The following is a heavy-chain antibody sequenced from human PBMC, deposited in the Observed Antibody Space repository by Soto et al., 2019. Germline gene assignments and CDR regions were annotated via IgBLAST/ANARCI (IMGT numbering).Heavy chain of an antibody. D-gene: IGHD3-16*02. CDR1: GFTFSNYA. J-gene: IGHJ4*02. Sequence: GSLRLSCAASGFTFSNYAMSWIRQPPGKGLEWIGDINHSGSTNYNPSLKSRVTISVDTSKNQFSLKLSSVTAADTAVYYCASGRYDYIWGSYRYFNGYWGQGTLVTVSS. V-gene: IGHV4-34*01. CDR2: INHSGST. CDR3: ASGRYDYIWGSYRYFNGY.